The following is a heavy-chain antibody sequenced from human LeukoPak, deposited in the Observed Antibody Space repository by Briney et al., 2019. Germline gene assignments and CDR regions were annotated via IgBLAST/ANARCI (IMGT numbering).Heavy chain of an antibody. CDR1: GYTFTGYY. CDR2: INPNSGGT. J-gene: IGHJ6*03. CDR3: ARDHDYGDYYYYYYMDV. V-gene: IGHV1-2*02. Sequence: GASVKVSCKASGYTFTGYYMHWVRQAPGQGLEWMGWINPNSGGTNYAQKFQGRVTMTRDTSISTAYMELSRLRSDDTAVYYCARDHDYGDYYYYYYMDVWGKGTTVTVSS. D-gene: IGHD4-17*01.